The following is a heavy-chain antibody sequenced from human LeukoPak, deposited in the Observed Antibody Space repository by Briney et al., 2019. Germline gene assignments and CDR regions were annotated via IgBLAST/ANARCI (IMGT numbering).Heavy chain of an antibody. CDR3: ARGPRYYYGSGSYLSH. CDR2: INHSGST. Sequence: SETLSLTCAVYGGSFSGYYWSWIRQPPGKGLEWIGEINHSGSTNYNPSLKSRVTISVDTSKNQFSLKLSSVTAADTAVYYCARGPRYYYGSGSYLSHWGQGTLVTVSS. D-gene: IGHD3-10*01. J-gene: IGHJ4*02. CDR1: GGSFSGYY. V-gene: IGHV4-34*01.